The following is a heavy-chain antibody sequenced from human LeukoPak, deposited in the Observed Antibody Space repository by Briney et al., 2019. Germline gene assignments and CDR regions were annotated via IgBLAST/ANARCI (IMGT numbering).Heavy chain of an antibody. Sequence: SETLSLTCAVYGGSFSGYYWSWIRQPPGKGLEWIGEINHSGSTNYNPSLKSRVTISVDTPKNQFSLKLSSVTAADTAVYYCARGSTYYDFGSGYYSGPDSGYFDYWGQGTLVTVSS. CDR1: GGSFSGYY. D-gene: IGHD3-3*01. J-gene: IGHJ4*02. CDR2: INHSGST. CDR3: ARGSTYYDFGSGYYSGPDSGYFDY. V-gene: IGHV4-34*01.